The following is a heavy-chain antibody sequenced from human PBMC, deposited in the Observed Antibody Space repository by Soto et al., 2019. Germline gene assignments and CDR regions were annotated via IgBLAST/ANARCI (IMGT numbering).Heavy chain of an antibody. J-gene: IGHJ4*02. D-gene: IGHD5-12*01. V-gene: IGHV3-23*01. CDR3: AKPERPLRGYSGYACFDY. CDR1: GFTFSSYA. CDR2: ISGSGGST. Sequence: PGGSLRLSCAASGFTFSSYAMSWVRQAPGKGLEWVSAISGSGGSTYYADSVKGRFTISRDNSKNTLYLQMNSLRAEDTAVYYCAKPERPLRGYSGYACFDYWGQGTLVTVSS.